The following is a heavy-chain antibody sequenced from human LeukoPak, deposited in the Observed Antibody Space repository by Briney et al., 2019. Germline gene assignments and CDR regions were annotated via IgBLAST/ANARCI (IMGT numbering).Heavy chain of an antibody. J-gene: IGHJ3*02. CDR2: IYHSGST. CDR1: GGSISSGGYY. Sequence: SQTLSLTCTVSGGSISSGGYYWSWIRQPPGKGLEWIGYIYHSGSTYYNPSLKSRVTISVDRSKNQFSLKLSSVTAADTAVYYCARHWYSSSLGDAFDIWGQGTMVTVSS. V-gene: IGHV4-30-2*01. D-gene: IGHD6-6*01. CDR3: ARHWYSSSLGDAFDI.